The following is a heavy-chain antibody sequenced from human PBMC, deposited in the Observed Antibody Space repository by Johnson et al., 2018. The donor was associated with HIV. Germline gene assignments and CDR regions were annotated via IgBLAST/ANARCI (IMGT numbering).Heavy chain of an antibody. Sequence: QVQLVESGGGLVQPGGSLRLSCAASGFTFSNYAIHWVRQAPGKGLEWVAGITYDGTNKYYADSVKGRFTLSRDNSKNTLDLQMNSLTIEDTAVFYCAKTRMGGILDAFDLWGQGTMVIVS. D-gene: IGHD3-10*01. J-gene: IGHJ3*01. CDR2: ITYDGTNK. CDR3: AKTRMGGILDAFDL. V-gene: IGHV3-30*18. CDR1: GFTFSNYA.